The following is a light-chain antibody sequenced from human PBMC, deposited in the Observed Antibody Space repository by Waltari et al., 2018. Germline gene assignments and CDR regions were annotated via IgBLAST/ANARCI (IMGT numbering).Light chain of an antibody. V-gene: IGKV4-1*01. CDR1: QSLLSRSDIKNF. J-gene: IGKJ1*01. CDR3: QQCCSTPPT. CDR2: WAS. Sequence: DIVMTQTPGSLAGSLGERATPHCKCSQSLLSRSDIKNFLALYQQKPGHSPKLLIHWASPGESGIPSLVSCSESGTDFALTVSTLHAADLEVYCCQQCCSTPPTFGQGTKVDIK.